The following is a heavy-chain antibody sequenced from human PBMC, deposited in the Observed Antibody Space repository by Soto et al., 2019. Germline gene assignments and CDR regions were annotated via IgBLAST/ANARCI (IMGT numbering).Heavy chain of an antibody. CDR3: AIQSSDSLTYGMDV. CDR2: RRNDASNV. CDR1: GFIFSNYG. Sequence: QVQLVESGGGVVQPGRSLRLSCTASGFIFSNYGMHWVRQAPGKGQEWVAVRRNDASNVHYGDSVEGRFTISRENSKNTVSLQINTLRAADTGVYYCAIQSSDSLTYGMDVWGQGTTVTVSS. J-gene: IGHJ6*02. V-gene: IGHV3-33*01. D-gene: IGHD3-9*01.